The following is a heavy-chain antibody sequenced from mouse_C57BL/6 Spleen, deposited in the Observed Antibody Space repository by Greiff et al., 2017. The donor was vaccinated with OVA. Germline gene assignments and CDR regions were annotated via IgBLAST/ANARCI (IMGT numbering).Heavy chain of an antibody. D-gene: IGHD4-1*01. CDR2: ISDGGSYT. CDR1: GFTFSSYA. Sequence: EVNVVESGGGLVKPGGSLKLSCAASGFTFSSYAMSWVRQTPEKRLEWVATISDGGSYTYYPDNVKGRFTISRDNAKNNLYLQMSHLKSEDTAMYDGARDRSWDYFDYWGQGTTLTVSS. J-gene: IGHJ2*01. CDR3: ARDRSWDYFDY. V-gene: IGHV5-4*01.